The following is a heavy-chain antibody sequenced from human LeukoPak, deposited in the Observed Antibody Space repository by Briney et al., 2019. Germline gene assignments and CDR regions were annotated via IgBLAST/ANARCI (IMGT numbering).Heavy chain of an antibody. J-gene: IGHJ5*02. CDR1: GYAFTSNY. D-gene: IGHD2-21*02. V-gene: IGHV1-46*01. CDR2: INPSGGST. CDR3: ARDNSVRDTAWWFDP. Sequence: ASVKVSCKASGYAFTSNYMHWVRQAPGQGLEWMGVINPSGGSTSYAQKFQGRVTLTRDMSTSTDYLELSSLRSEDTAVYYCARDNSVRDTAWWFDPWGQGTLVTVSS.